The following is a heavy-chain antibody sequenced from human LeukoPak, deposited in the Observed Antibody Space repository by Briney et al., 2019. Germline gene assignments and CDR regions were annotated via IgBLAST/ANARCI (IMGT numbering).Heavy chain of an antibody. D-gene: IGHD2-21*02. Sequence: ASVKVSCKASGYTFTGYYMHWVRQAPGQGLEWMGWINPNSGGTNYAQMFQGRVTMTRDTSTRTVYMEMSSLTSEDTALYYCAREREDCYYFDYWGQGTLVTVSS. CDR1: GYTFTGYY. J-gene: IGHJ4*02. V-gene: IGHV1-2*02. CDR2: INPNSGGT. CDR3: AREREDCYYFDY.